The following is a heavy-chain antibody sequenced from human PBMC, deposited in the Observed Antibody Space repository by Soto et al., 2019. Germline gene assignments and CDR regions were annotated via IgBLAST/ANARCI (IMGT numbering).Heavy chain of an antibody. D-gene: IGHD5-12*01. V-gene: IGHV3-23*01. CDR1: GFACSSYD. CDR2: IGGSGGTT. Sequence: PWGSLRLSCAASGFACSSYDMSCVRQAPGRGLEWVSSIGGSGGTTYYADSVKGRFTISRDNSKNTLYLHMSSLRAEDTAVYYCASLRGYSGYDTIDYWGQGTLVTVSS. CDR3: ASLRGYSGYDTIDY. J-gene: IGHJ4*02.